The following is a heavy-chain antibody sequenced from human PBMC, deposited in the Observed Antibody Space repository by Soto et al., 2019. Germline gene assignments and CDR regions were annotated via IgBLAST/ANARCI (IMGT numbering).Heavy chain of an antibody. CDR1: GFTFSSYA. CDR3: ASDIGEIDDFWSGYYFAFDI. D-gene: IGHD3-3*01. J-gene: IGHJ3*02. CDR2: ISSNGGST. Sequence: GGSLRLSCAASGFTFSSYAMHWVRQAPGKGLEYVSAISSNGGSTYYANSVKGRFTISRDNSKNTLYLQMGSLRAEDMAVYYCASDIGEIDDFWSGYYFAFDIWGQGTMVTVSS. V-gene: IGHV3-64*01.